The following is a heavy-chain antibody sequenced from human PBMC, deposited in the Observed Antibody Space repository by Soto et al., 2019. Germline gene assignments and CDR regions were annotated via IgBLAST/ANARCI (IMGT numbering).Heavy chain of an antibody. V-gene: IGHV3-23*01. Sequence: GGSLRLSCAASGFTFGTTDMSWVRQAPGEGLEWVSTIDGSGGITYYADSVKGRFTISRDNSRNTVYLQMNSLRAEDTAVYYCARDLDDYVWGSYRYSRFGFDYWGQGTLVTVSS. CDR1: GFTFGTTD. J-gene: IGHJ4*02. CDR2: IDGSGGIT. CDR3: ARDLDDYVWGSYRYSRFGFDY. D-gene: IGHD3-16*02.